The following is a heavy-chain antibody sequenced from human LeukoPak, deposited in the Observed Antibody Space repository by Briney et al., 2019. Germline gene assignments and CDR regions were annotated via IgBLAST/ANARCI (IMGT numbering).Heavy chain of an antibody. CDR2: ISGSGGST. Sequence: GGSLRLPCAASGFTFSSYAMSWVRQAPGKGLEWVSAISGSGGSTYYADSVKGRFTISRDNSKNTLYLQMNSLRAEDTAVYYSAKFLGDIVVVPVYYFDYWGQGTLVTVSS. J-gene: IGHJ4*02. CDR3: AKFLGDIVVVPVYYFDY. CDR1: GFTFSSYA. D-gene: IGHD2-2*01. V-gene: IGHV3-23*01.